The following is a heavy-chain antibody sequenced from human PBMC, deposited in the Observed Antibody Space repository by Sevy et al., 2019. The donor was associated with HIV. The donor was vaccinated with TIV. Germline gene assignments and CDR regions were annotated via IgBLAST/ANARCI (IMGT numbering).Heavy chain of an antibody. CDR3: ARRSWVATIGFEVEIVTY. Sequence: ASVKVSCKASGYTFTGYYIHWVRQAPGQGLEWLGWINPNSGDTNYAQKFQGWVTMTTDTSISTAYMELSRLKSDDTAVYFCARRSWVATIGFEVEIVTYWGQGTLVTVSS. CDR2: INPNSGDT. V-gene: IGHV1-2*04. CDR1: GYTFTGYY. D-gene: IGHD2-21*01. J-gene: IGHJ4*02.